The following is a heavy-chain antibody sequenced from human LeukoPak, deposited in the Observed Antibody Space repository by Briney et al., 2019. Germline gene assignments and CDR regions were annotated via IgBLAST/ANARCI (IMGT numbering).Heavy chain of an antibody. CDR1: GYTFTGYY. CDR3: ARGREGASSTYFDY. Sequence: GASVKVSCKASGYTFTGYYMHWVRQAPGQGLEWMGWINPNSGGTNYAQKFQGRVTMTRDTPISTAYMELSRLRSDDTAVYYCARGREGASSTYFDYWGQGTLVTVSS. V-gene: IGHV1-2*02. CDR2: INPNSGGT. D-gene: IGHD6-13*01. J-gene: IGHJ4*02.